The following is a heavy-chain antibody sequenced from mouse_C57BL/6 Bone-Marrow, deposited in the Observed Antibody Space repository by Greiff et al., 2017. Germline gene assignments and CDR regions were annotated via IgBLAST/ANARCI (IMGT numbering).Heavy chain of an antibody. J-gene: IGHJ3*01. CDR2: IHPNSGST. V-gene: IGHV1-64*01. D-gene: IGHD2-2*01. Sequence: VQLQQPGAELVKPGASVKLSCKASGYTFTSYWMHWVKQRPGQGLEWIGMIHPNSGSTNYNEKFKSKATLTVDKSSSTAYMQLSSLTSEDSAVYYCAGWAVTMFTKAWFAYWGQGTRVTVSA. CDR1: GYTFTSYW. CDR3: AGWAVTMFTKAWFAY.